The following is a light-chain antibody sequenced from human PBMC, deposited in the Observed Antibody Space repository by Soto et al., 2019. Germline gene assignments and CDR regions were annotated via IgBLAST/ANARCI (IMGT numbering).Light chain of an antibody. CDR3: QQYYYLPYT. CDR2: EAS. Sequence: DIQMTQSPSSLSASVGDRVTITCQASQSISKDVNWYQQKPGKAPKLLMYEASNLETGVPSRFSGSGSQTYFTFTISSLQPEDIATYYCQQYYYLPYTFDQGTKLQI. V-gene: IGKV1-33*01. CDR1: QSISKD. J-gene: IGKJ2*01.